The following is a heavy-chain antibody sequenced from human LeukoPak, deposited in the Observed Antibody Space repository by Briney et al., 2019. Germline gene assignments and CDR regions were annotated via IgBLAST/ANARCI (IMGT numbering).Heavy chain of an antibody. Sequence: PGGSLRLSCAASGFTFSSYSMNWVRQAPGKGLEWVSSISSSSSYIYYADSVRGRFTISRDNAKNSLYLQMNSLRAEDTAVYYCARDHYYDSSGYDYWGQGTLVTVSP. J-gene: IGHJ4*02. CDR1: GFTFSSYS. CDR3: ARDHYYDSSGYDY. V-gene: IGHV3-21*01. CDR2: ISSSSSYI. D-gene: IGHD3-22*01.